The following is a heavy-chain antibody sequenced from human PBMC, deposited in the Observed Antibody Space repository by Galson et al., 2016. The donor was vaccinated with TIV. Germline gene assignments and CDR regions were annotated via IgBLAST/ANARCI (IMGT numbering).Heavy chain of an antibody. Sequence: SLRLSCAASGFIFSRNAMHWVRQAPGRGLEWVAVVSYDGSDTYYADSVEARFTISRDNSKGTLYLQMNSLRTEDTAVYYCATSTVGENIYYYGMDVWGQGTTVTVSS. D-gene: IGHD1-26*01. CDR2: VSYDGSDT. CDR3: ATSTVGENIYYYGMDV. J-gene: IGHJ6*02. CDR1: GFIFSRNA. V-gene: IGHV3-30-3*01.